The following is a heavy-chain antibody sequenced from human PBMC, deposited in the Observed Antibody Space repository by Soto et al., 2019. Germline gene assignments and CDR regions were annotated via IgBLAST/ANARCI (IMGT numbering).Heavy chain of an antibody. CDR3: AREYDFWSRYPNWFDP. V-gene: IGHV1-3*01. J-gene: IGHJ5*02. CDR2: INAGNGNT. D-gene: IGHD3-3*01. CDR1: GYTLTSYA. Sequence: QVQLVQSGAEVKKPGASVKVSCKASGYTLTSYAMHWVRQAPGQRLEWMGWINAGNGNTKYSQKFQGRVTITRDTSASTAYIELSSLRSEDTAVYYCAREYDFWSRYPNWFDPWGQGTLVTVSS.